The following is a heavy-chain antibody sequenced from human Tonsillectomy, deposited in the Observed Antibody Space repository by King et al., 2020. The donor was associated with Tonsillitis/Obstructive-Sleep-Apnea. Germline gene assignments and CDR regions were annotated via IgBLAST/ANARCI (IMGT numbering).Heavy chain of an antibody. J-gene: IGHJ4*02. CDR2: VNPKSGGT. V-gene: IGHV1-2*02. CDR1: GYTFTGYY. D-gene: IGHD3-22*01. Sequence: QLVQSGAEVKKPGASVKVSCKASGYTFTGYYMHWVRQAPGQGLEWMGWVNPKSGGTNYAQQFQGRVTMTRDTSLSTAYMEVSSLRSDDTAVYFCARVAYSYESSRPLDYWGQGPLVTVST. CDR3: ARVAYSYESSRPLDY.